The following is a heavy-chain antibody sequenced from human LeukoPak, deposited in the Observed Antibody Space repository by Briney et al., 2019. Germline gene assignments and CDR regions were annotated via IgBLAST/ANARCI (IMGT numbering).Heavy chain of an antibody. CDR2: ISAYNGNT. Sequence: ASVNVSFKASGYTFTSYGISWVRQAPGQGLEWMGWISAYNGNTNYAQKLQGRVTMTTDTSTSTAYMELRSLRSDDTAVYYCARDGYYYDSSGYPRDYGMDVWGQGTTVTVSS. J-gene: IGHJ6*02. CDR3: ARDGYYYDSSGYPRDYGMDV. CDR1: GYTFTSYG. V-gene: IGHV1-18*01. D-gene: IGHD3-22*01.